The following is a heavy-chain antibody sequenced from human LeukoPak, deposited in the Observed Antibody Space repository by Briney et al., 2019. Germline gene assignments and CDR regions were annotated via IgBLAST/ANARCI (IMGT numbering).Heavy chain of an antibody. J-gene: IGHJ4*02. CDR3: AQVFSSRNFPFDY. Sequence: PGGSLRLSCAASGFTFSTYGMSWVRQPPGEGLEWVSTISISGGGTYYADSVKGRFTISRDNSKNTVYLDMNGVRAEDTAVYYCAQVFSSRNFPFDYWGQGTQVTVSS. D-gene: IGHD3-10*01. V-gene: IGHV3-23*01. CDR2: ISISGGGT. CDR1: GFTFSTYG.